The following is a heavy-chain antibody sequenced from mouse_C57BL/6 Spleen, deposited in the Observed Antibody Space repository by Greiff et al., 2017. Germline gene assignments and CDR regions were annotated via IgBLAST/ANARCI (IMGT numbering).Heavy chain of an antibody. D-gene: IGHD4-1*01. CDR2: ISYDGSN. CDR3: ARRGLTGIFDY. J-gene: IGHJ2*01. CDR1: GYSITSGYY. V-gene: IGHV3-6*01. Sequence: EVKVEESGPGLVKPSQSLSLTCSVTGYSITSGYYWNWIRQFPGNKLEWMGYISYDGSNNYNPSLKNRISITRDTSKNQFFLKLNSVTTEDTATYYCARRGLTGIFDYWGQGTTLTVSS.